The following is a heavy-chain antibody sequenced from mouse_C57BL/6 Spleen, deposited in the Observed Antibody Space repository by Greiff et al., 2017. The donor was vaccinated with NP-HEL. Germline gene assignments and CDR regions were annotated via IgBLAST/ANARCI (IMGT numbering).Heavy chain of an antibody. Sequence: EVKVVESGGDLVKPGGSLKLSCAASGFTFSSYGMSWVRQTPDKRLEWVATLSSGGSYTYYPDSVKGRFTISRDNAKNTLYLQMSSLKAEDTAMYYCARRGYGSSPYFDVWGTGTTVTVSS. CDR1: GFTFSSYG. V-gene: IGHV5-6*02. CDR2: LSSGGSYT. J-gene: IGHJ1*03. D-gene: IGHD1-1*01. CDR3: ARRGYGSSPYFDV.